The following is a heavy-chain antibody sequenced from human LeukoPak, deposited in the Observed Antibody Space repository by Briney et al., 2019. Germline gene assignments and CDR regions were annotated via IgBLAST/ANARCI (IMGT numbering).Heavy chain of an antibody. D-gene: IGHD4-17*01. V-gene: IGHV3-74*01. J-gene: IGHJ3*02. Sequence: GGSLRLSCAASGFTFSNYWMHWVRQAPGKGLVWVSRINTDGSRITYADSVKGRFTISRDNAMNTVYLQMNSLRAEDTAVYYCARTNRYGDPYPIWGQGTTVTVSS. CDR2: INTDGSRI. CDR3: ARTNRYGDPYPI. CDR1: GFTFSNYW.